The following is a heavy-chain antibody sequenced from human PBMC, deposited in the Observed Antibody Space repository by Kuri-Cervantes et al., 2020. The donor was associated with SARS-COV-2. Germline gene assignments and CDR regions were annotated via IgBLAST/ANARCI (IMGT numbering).Heavy chain of an antibody. Sequence: SETLSLTCTVSGGSISSYYWSWIRQPAGKGLEWIGRIYTSGSTNYNPSLKSRVTISVDTSKNQFSLKLSSVTAADTAVYYCARRGRITIFGVVTSFDYWGQGTLVTVSS. V-gene: IGHV4-4*07. CDR3: ARRGRITIFGVVTSFDY. J-gene: IGHJ4*02. D-gene: IGHD3-3*01. CDR2: IYTSGST. CDR1: GGSISSYY.